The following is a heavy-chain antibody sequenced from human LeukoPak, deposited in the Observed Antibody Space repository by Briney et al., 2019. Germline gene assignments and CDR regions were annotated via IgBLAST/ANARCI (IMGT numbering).Heavy chain of an antibody. CDR3: AKGTDYDVLTGLDS. CDR2: ISYDGSYK. Sequence: PGGSLRLSCAASEFTFSSYGMHWVRQAPDKGLEGVAVISYDGSYKYYTDSVKGRFTISRDNFKNTLYLQMNSLRPEDTAVYYCAKGTDYDVLTGLDSWGQGTLVTVSS. V-gene: IGHV3-30*18. J-gene: IGHJ4*02. D-gene: IGHD3-9*01. CDR1: EFTFSSYG.